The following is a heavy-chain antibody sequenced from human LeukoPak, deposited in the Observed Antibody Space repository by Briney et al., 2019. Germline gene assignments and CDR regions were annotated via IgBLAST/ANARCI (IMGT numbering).Heavy chain of an antibody. CDR1: GYTFTGYY. V-gene: IGHV1-2*02. CDR2: INPNSGGT. Sequence: ASVKVSCKASGYTFTGYYMHWVRQAPGQGLEWMGWINPNSGGTNYAQKFQGRVTMTRDTSISTAYMELSRLRSDDTAVYYCARYHGDYYYYYYMDVWGKGTTVTVSS. CDR3: ARYHGDYYYYYYMDV. D-gene: IGHD2-8*01. J-gene: IGHJ6*03.